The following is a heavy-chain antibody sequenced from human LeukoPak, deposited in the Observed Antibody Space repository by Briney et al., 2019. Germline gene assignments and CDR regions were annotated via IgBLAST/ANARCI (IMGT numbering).Heavy chain of an antibody. CDR3: ARDKYSYAPFDY. J-gene: IGHJ4*02. CDR2: ISSSSSYI. Sequence: GGSLRLSCAASGFTFSDYYMSWIRQAPGKGLEWVSSISSSSSYIYYADSVKGRFTISRDNAKNSLYLQMNSLRAEDTAVYYCARDKYSYAPFDYWGQGTLVTVSS. V-gene: IGHV3-11*06. CDR1: GFTFSDYY. D-gene: IGHD5-18*01.